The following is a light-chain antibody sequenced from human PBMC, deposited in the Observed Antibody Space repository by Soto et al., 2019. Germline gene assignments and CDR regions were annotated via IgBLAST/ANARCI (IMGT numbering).Light chain of an antibody. V-gene: IGKV1-5*01. Sequence: DIPMTQSPSTLSASVGDRVTITCRASQSITSWLAWYQQKPGKAPKLLIYDASSLESGVPSRFSGSGSGTEFTLTISSLQPDDFATYYCQQYNSYSLTWTFGQGTMVEIK. CDR1: QSITSW. CDR2: DAS. J-gene: IGKJ1*01. CDR3: QQYNSYSLTWT.